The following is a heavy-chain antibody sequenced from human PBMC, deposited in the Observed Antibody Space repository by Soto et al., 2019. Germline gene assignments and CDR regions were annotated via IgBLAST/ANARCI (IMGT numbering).Heavy chain of an antibody. D-gene: IGHD3-16*01. J-gene: IGHJ4*02. Sequence: GESLKISCKAIGYTFTNYWIGWVRQTPGKGLEWMGIIFPGDSDTRYNPSFEGQVTVSADESISTAYLQWNTLKASDTAMYYCVRPNFGALTHFDFWGQGTLVTVSS. V-gene: IGHV5-51*01. CDR1: GYTFTNYW. CDR2: IFPGDSDT. CDR3: VRPNFGALTHFDF.